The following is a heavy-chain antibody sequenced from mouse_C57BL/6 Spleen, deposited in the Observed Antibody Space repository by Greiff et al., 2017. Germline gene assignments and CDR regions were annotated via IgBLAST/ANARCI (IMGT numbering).Heavy chain of an antibody. CDR1: GYAFSSYW. J-gene: IGHJ4*01. D-gene: IGHD2-3*01. CDR3: ARNDDLYYAMDC. Sequence: QVQLQQSGAELVKPGASVKISCKASGYAFSSYWMNWVKQRPGKGLEWIGQIYPGDGDTNYNGKFKGKATLTADKSSSTAYLQLSSLTSEDSAVYCCARNDDLYYAMDCWGQGTSVTVSS. CDR2: IYPGDGDT. V-gene: IGHV1-80*01.